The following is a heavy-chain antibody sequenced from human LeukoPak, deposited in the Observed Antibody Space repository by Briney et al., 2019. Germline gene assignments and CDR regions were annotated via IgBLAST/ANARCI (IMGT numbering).Heavy chain of an antibody. D-gene: IGHD3-16*01. V-gene: IGHV3-64*01. CDR1: GFTFSSYA. Sequence: PGGSLRLSCAASGFTFSSYAMYWVRQAPGKGLEYVSSISSNVGGTYYANSVKGRFTISRDNSKNTLFLQMGSLRAEDMSVYYCARVTAGGVFDYWGQGTLVTVSS. CDR2: ISSNVGGT. CDR3: ARVTAGGVFDY. J-gene: IGHJ4*02.